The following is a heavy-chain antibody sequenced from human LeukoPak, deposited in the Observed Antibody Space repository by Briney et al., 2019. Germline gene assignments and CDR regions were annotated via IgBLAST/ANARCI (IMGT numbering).Heavy chain of an antibody. J-gene: IGHJ4*02. D-gene: IGHD3-22*01. CDR3: ARGHSSGHYYDY. Sequence: SETLSLTCTASGGSISSYYWNWIRQSAGKRLEWIGRINASGGTDSNPSLKSRLTMSVDTSKNQFSLNVTYVTAADTAVYYCARGHSSGHYYDYWGQGTLVTVSS. CDR1: GGSISSYY. CDR2: INASGGT. V-gene: IGHV4-4*07.